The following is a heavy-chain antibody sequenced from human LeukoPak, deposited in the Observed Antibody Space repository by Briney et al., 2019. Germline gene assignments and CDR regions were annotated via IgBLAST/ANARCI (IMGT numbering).Heavy chain of an antibody. CDR2: IYYSGST. Sequence: SQTLSLTCTVSGVSISSGDYYWSWIRQPPGKGLEWIGYIYYSGSTYYNPSLKSRVTISVDTSKNQFSLKLSSVTAADTAVYYCARGVGGDYDFWSGYQSNWFDPWGQGTLVTVSS. V-gene: IGHV4-30-4*01. D-gene: IGHD3-3*01. CDR3: ARGVGGDYDFWSGYQSNWFDP. J-gene: IGHJ5*02. CDR1: GVSISSGDYY.